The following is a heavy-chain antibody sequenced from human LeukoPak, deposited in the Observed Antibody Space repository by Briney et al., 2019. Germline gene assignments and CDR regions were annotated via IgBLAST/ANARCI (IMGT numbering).Heavy chain of an antibody. V-gene: IGHV4-59*08. J-gene: IGHJ4*02. CDR2: IYYSGST. CDR3: ARVDSGSQFDY. CDR1: GGSISSYY. Sequence: SETLSLTCTVSGGSISSYYWSWIRQPPGKGLEWIGYIYYSGSTNYNPSLKSRVTISVDTSKNQFSLKLSSVTAADTAVYYCARVDSGSQFDYWGQGTLVTVSS. D-gene: IGHD1-26*01.